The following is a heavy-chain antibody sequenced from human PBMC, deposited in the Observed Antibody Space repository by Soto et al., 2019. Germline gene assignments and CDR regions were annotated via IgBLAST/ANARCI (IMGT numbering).Heavy chain of an antibody. D-gene: IGHD4-17*01. CDR3: ATMGTPVTGLYYFDY. CDR1: GGSISSGNYY. J-gene: IGHJ4*02. Sequence: QVQLQEGPGLVKPSQTLSLTCTVSGGSISSGNYYWSWIRQPPGKGLEWIGFISYSGTTHYSASLRIRVSISVDTSKNQFSLDLSSVTAADTAVYYCATMGTPVTGLYYFDYWGQGTLVTVSS. CDR2: ISYSGTT. V-gene: IGHV4-30-4*01.